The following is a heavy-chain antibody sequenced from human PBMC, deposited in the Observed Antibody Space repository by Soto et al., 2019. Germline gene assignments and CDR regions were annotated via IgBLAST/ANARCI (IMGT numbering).Heavy chain of an antibody. CDR2: IIPIFGTA. CDR3: ARGRIAAASTRGAFDI. D-gene: IGHD6-13*01. J-gene: IGHJ3*02. V-gene: IGHV1-69*13. Sequence: SVKVSCKASGGTFSSYAISWVRQAPGQGLEWMGGIIPIFGTANYAQKFQGRVTITADESTSTAYMELSSLRSEDTAVYYCARGRIAAASTRGAFDIWGQGAMVTVSS. CDR1: GGTFSSYA.